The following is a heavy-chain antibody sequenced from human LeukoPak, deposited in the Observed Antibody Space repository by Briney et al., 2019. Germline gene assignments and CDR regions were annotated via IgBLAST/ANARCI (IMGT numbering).Heavy chain of an antibody. D-gene: IGHD2-8*02. CDR1: GGSISSRGYY. Sequence: SETLSLTCTVSGGSISSRGYYWAWMRQPPGKGLEWIGSISHSGSTYYNPSLKSRGNIAADTSKNQFSLKLTSVTAADTAVHYCARQGAGGSDYWGQGTLVTVSS. CDR3: ARQGAGGSDY. J-gene: IGHJ4*02. V-gene: IGHV4-39*01. CDR2: ISHSGST.